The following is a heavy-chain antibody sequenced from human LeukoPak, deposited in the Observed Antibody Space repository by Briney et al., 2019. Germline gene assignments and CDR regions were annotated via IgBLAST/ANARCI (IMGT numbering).Heavy chain of an antibody. V-gene: IGHV4-59*01. J-gene: IGHJ4*02. CDR1: GGSISSYY. Sequence: SSETLSLTCTVSGGSISSYYWSWIRQPPGKGLEWIGYIYYSGSTNYNLSLKSRVTISVDTSKNQFSLKLSSVTAADTAVYYCARSVNPGYFDYWGQGTLVTVSS. CDR2: IYYSGST. CDR3: ARSVNPGYFDY.